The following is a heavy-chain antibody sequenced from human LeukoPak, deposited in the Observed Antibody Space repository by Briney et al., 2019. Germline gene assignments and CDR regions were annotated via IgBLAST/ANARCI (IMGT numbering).Heavy chain of an antibody. CDR3: ARGAMVRGVITYNWFDP. CDR1: GGSFSGYY. Sequence: SETLSLTCAVYGGSFSGYYWSWIRQPPGKGLEWIGEINHSGSTNYNPSLKSRVTISVDTSKNQFSLRLSSVTAADTAVYYCARGAMVRGVITYNWFDPWGQGTLVTVSS. D-gene: IGHD3-10*01. CDR2: INHSGST. V-gene: IGHV4-34*01. J-gene: IGHJ5*02.